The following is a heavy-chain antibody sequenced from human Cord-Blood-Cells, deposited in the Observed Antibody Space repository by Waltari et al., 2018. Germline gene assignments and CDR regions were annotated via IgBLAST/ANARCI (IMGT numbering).Heavy chain of an antibody. J-gene: IGHJ3*02. CDR3: ARHYYVSSGYYAFDI. Sequence: EVQLVESGGGVVRPGGSLRLSCAASGFTFDDYGMSWVRQAPGKGLEWVSGINWNGGSTGYADSVKGRFTIARDNAKNSLYLPMKSLRGEDTALYHCARHYYVSSGYYAFDISGQGTMVTVSS. CDR2: INWNGGST. V-gene: IGHV3-20*01. CDR1: GFTFDDYG. D-gene: IGHD3-22*01.